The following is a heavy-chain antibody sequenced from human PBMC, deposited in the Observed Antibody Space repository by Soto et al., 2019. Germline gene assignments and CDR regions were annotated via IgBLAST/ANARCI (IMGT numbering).Heavy chain of an antibody. CDR2: INSDGSST. D-gene: IGHD3-10*01. Sequence: GGSLRLSCAASGFTFSSYLMHWVRQAPGKGLVWVSRINSDGSSTSYADSVKGRFTISRDNAKNTLYLQMNSLRAEDTAVYYCARVRGQIYGMDVWGQGTTVTVSS. CDR1: GFTFSSYL. V-gene: IGHV3-74*01. CDR3: ARVRGQIYGMDV. J-gene: IGHJ6*02.